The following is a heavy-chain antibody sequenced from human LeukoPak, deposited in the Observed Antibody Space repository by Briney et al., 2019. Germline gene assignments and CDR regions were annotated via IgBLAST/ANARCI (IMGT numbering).Heavy chain of an antibody. D-gene: IGHD1-26*01. J-gene: IGHJ5*02. CDR1: GGSISSGSYY. V-gene: IGHV4-61*02. CDR2: IYTSGST. CDR3: ARGKGMVVS. Sequence: SQSLSLTCTVSGGSISSGSYYWSWIRQPAGKGLEWIGRIYTSGSTNYNPSLKSRVTISVDTSKNQFSLKLSSVTAADTAVYYCARGKGMVVSWGQGTLVTVSS.